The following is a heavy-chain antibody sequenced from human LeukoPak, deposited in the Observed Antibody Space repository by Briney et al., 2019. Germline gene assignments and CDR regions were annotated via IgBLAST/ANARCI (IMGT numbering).Heavy chain of an antibody. CDR2: IYYSGST. CDR1: GGSISSSSYY. CDR3: ATSPPRGAYCGGDCLD. Sequence: PSETLSLTCTVSGGSISSSSYYWGWIRQPPGKGLEWIGSIYYSGSTYYNPSLKSRVTISVDTSKNQFSLKLSSVTAADTAVYYCATSPPRGAYCGGDCLDWGQGTLVTVSS. V-gene: IGHV4-39*01. D-gene: IGHD2-21*02. J-gene: IGHJ4*02.